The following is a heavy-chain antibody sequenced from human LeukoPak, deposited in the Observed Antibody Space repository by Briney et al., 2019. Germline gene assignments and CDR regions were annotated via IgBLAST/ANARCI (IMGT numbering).Heavy chain of an antibody. V-gene: IGHV4-59*08. CDR1: GGSINTYN. CDR2: IYYSGST. D-gene: IGHD6-19*01. Sequence: SETLSLTCTVSGGSINTYNWNWIRQPPGKGLEWIGSIYYSGSTNYNPSLKSRVTISVDTSKNQFSLKLSSVTAADTAVYYCARPHSSGYYRGYFQHWGQGTLVTVSS. J-gene: IGHJ1*01. CDR3: ARPHSSGYYRGYFQH.